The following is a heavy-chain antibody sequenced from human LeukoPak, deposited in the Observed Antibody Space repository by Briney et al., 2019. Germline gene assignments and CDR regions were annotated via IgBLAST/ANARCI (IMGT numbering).Heavy chain of an antibody. CDR3: ARHSDGWLRAAFDI. J-gene: IGHJ3*02. V-gene: IGHV4-59*01. CDR2: IYYSGST. CDR1: GGSISSYY. Sequence: PSETLSLTCTVSGGSISSYYWSWVRQPPGKGLEWIGYIYYSGSTNYNPSLKSRVTISVDKSKNQFSLKLSSVTAADTAVYYFARHSDGWLRAAFDIWGQGTMVTVSS. D-gene: IGHD5-24*01.